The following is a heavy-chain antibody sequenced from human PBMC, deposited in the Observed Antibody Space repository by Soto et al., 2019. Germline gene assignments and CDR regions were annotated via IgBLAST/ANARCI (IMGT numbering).Heavy chain of an antibody. CDR1: GGTFSSYA. D-gene: IGHD6-6*01. Sequence: QVQLVQSGAEVKKPGSSVKVSCKATGGTFSSYAISWVRQAPGQGLEWMGGIIPIFGTANYAQKFQGRVTITADGSTSPADRELSSLRSEDPAVYYCARGPQIAARPGAYYYYGMDVWGQGTTVTVSS. V-gene: IGHV1-69*01. CDR3: ARGPQIAARPGAYYYYGMDV. CDR2: IIPIFGTA. J-gene: IGHJ6*02.